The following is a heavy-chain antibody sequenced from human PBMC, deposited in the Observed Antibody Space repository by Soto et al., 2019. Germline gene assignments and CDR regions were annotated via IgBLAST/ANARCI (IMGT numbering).Heavy chain of an antibody. V-gene: IGHV4-59*08. Sequence: QVQLQESGPGLVKPSETMSLTCTVSGGSISSYYWSWIRQPPGKGLECIGYIYYSGSTNYNPSLKSRVTISVETSKNQFSLKLSSVTAADTAVYDCARYIAAAGTEWFDPWGQGTLVTVAS. CDR1: GGSISSYY. J-gene: IGHJ5*02. CDR2: IYYSGST. CDR3: ARYIAAAGTEWFDP. D-gene: IGHD6-13*01.